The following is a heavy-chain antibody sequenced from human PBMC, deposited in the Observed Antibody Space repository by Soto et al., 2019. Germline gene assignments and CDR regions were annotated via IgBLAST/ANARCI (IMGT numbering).Heavy chain of an antibody. CDR2: INHTGGS. CDR3: AREVGYYSATRRNLYYVY. Sequence: KASETLSLTCAVSGGSFSGYYWSWVRQTPGKGLEWIGDINHTGGSNYNPSLKSRVMISVDTAKTQFSLNVTSVTAADTAVYYCAREVGYYSATRRNLYYVYWGPGTRVT. D-gene: IGHD2-15*01. J-gene: IGHJ4*02. V-gene: IGHV4-34*01. CDR1: GGSFSGYY.